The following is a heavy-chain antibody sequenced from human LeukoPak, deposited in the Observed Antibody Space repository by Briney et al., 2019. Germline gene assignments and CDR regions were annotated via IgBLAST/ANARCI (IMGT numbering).Heavy chain of an antibody. D-gene: IGHD1-26*01. CDR1: GGSISSSSYY. CDR2: IYYSGST. CDR3: ARERVGATPPDAFDI. J-gene: IGHJ3*02. V-gene: IGHV4-39*07. Sequence: SETLSLTCTVSGGSISSSSYYWGWIRQPPGKGLVWIGSIYYSGSTYYNPSLKSRVTISVDTSKNQFSLKLSSVTAADTAVYYCARERVGATPPDAFDIWGQGTMVTVSS.